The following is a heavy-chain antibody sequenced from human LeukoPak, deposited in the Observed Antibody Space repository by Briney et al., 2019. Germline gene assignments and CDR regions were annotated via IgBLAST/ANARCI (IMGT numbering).Heavy chain of an antibody. Sequence: GGSLRLSWAASGFTFSSYGMHWVRQAPGKGLEWVAVIWYDGSNKYYADSVKGRFAISRDNSKNTLYLQMNSLRAEDTAVYYCAKDLNDFWSGYLFDYWGQGTLVTVSS. D-gene: IGHD3-3*01. V-gene: IGHV3-33*06. CDR1: GFTFSSYG. J-gene: IGHJ4*02. CDR2: IWYDGSNK. CDR3: AKDLNDFWSGYLFDY.